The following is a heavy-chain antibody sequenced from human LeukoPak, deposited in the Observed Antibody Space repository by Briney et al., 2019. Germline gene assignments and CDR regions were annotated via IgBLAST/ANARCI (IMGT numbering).Heavy chain of an antibody. Sequence: SETLSLTGTVSGGSISSGGYSWSWIRQHPGKGLEWTGYIYYSGSTYYNPSLKSRVTISVDTSKHQFSLKLSSVTAADTAVYYCARAPRYIRYFDYWGQGTLVTVSS. V-gene: IGHV4-31*03. J-gene: IGHJ4*02. D-gene: IGHD3-10*02. CDR2: IYYSGST. CDR3: ARAPRYIRYFDY. CDR1: GGSISSGGYS.